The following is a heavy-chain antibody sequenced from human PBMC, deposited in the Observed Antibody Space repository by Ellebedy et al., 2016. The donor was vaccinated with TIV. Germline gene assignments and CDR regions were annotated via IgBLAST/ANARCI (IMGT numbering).Heavy chain of an antibody. V-gene: IGHV1-69*13. CDR1: GGIFRNYV. CDR2: IVPIFGTT. D-gene: IGHD1-26*01. CDR3: AREWGGNYLGGNWFDS. Sequence: ASVKVSCKASGGIFRNYVISWLRQAPGQGLEWMGQIVPIFGTTNYAQKFQGRFTITADESTITAYMELSSLTSEDTAVYYCAREWGGNYLGGNWFDSWGQGTPVTVSS. J-gene: IGHJ5*01.